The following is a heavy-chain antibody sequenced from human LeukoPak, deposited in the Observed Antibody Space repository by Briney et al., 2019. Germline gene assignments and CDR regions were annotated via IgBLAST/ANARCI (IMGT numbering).Heavy chain of an antibody. J-gene: IGHJ5*02. D-gene: IGHD6-13*01. Sequence: ASVKVSCKASGGTFSSYAISWVRQAPGQGLEWMGRIIPILGIANYAQKLQGRVTITADKSTSTAYMELSSLRSEDTAVYYCARDTSSSWYYYWFDPWGQGTLVTVSS. CDR2: IIPILGIA. CDR1: GGTFSSYA. V-gene: IGHV1-69*04. CDR3: ARDTSSSWYYYWFDP.